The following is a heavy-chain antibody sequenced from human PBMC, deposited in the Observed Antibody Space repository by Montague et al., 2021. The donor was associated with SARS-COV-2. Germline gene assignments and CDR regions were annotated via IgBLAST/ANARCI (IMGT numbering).Heavy chain of an antibody. CDR3: ARLRDIVVVPAAFDY. CDR2: IFYSGST. Sequence: SETLSLTCTVSGGSISSSSYYWGWIRQPPGKGLEWIGSIFYSGSTYYNPSLKSPVTISVDTSKNQFSLKLSSVTAADTAVYYCARLRDIVVVPAAFDYWGQGTLVTVSS. CDR1: GGSISSSSYY. V-gene: IGHV4-39*01. J-gene: IGHJ4*02. D-gene: IGHD2-2*01.